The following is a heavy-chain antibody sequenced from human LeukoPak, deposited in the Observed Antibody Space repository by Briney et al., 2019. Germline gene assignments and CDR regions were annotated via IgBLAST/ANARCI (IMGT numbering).Heavy chain of an antibody. CDR2: ISYDGSNK. V-gene: IGHV3-30*01. J-gene: IGHJ5*02. CDR1: GFTFSSYA. CDR3: ARDRIAAANWLDP. D-gene: IGHD6-13*01. Sequence: GGSLRLSCAASGFTFSSYAMHWVRQAPGKGLEWVAVISYDGSNKYYADSVKGRFTISRDNSKNTLYLQMNSLRAEDTAVYYCARDRIAAANWLDPWGQGTLVTVSS.